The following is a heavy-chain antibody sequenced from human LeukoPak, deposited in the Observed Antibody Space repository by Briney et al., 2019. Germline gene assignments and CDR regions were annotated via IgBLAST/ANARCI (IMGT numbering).Heavy chain of an antibody. CDR2: ISGSGANT. J-gene: IGHJ3*02. D-gene: IGHD3-10*01. CDR1: GFIFSSYA. Sequence: GGSLRLSCAASGFIFSSYAMSWVRQAPGRGLEWVSGISGSGANTYYADSVKGRFTISRDNSKNTLYLQMNSLRAEDTAVYYCAKDGRGVIPTDAFDIWGQGTMVTVSS. CDR3: AKDGRGVIPTDAFDI. V-gene: IGHV3-23*01.